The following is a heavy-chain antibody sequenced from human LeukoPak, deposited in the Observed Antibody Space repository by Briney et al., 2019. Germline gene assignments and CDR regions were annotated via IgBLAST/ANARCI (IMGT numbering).Heavy chain of an antibody. Sequence: QPGGSLRLSCAASGFTFSSYWMHWVRQAPGKGLVWVSRINNDGSSTTYADSVKGRFTISRDSAKNTLFMQMNTLRAEDTAVYYCARGSDSGNYYDFDYWGQGTLVTVSS. CDR3: ARGSDSGNYYDFDY. CDR1: GFTFSSYW. D-gene: IGHD1-26*01. V-gene: IGHV3-74*01. J-gene: IGHJ4*02. CDR2: INNDGSST.